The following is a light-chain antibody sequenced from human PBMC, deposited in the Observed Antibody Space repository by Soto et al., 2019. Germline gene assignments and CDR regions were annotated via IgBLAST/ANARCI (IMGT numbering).Light chain of an antibody. CDR3: QQYGSSPLT. V-gene: IGKV3-20*01. J-gene: IGKJ4*01. CDR1: QSVISNF. Sequence: EVVLTQSPGTLSLSPGESATLSCRASQSVISNFLAWYQQKPAQAPRLLIYDTSNRATGIPDRFSGSGSGTDFTLTISRLEPEDFAVYYCQQYGSSPLTFGGGTKVEIK. CDR2: DTS.